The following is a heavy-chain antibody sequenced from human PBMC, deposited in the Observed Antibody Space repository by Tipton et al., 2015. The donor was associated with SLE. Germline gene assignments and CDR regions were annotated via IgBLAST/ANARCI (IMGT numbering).Heavy chain of an antibody. CDR3: ARDDGWQLLAFDI. CDR2: IRYDGSNK. Sequence: SLRLSCTVSGGSISSSSYYWGWIRQAPGKGLEWVAFIRYDGSNKYYADSVKGRFTISRDNSKNTLYLQMNSLRAEDTAVYYCARDDGWQLLAFDIWGQGTMVTVSS. V-gene: IGHV3-33*08. D-gene: IGHD2-15*01. J-gene: IGHJ3*02. CDR1: GGSISSSSYY.